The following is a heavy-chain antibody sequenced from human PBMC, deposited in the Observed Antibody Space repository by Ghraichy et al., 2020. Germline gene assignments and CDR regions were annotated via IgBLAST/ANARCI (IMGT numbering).Heavy chain of an antibody. V-gene: IGHV4-39*07. D-gene: IGHD3-22*01. J-gene: IGHJ4*02. CDR1: GGSISSSSYY. CDR2: IYYSGST. Sequence: SETLSLTCTVSGGSISSSSYYWGWIRQPPGKGLEWIGSIYYSGSTYYNPSLKSRVTISVDTSKNQFSLKLSSVTAADTAVYYCARQGYYYDSSGYYPSLGYFDYWGQGTLVTVSS. CDR3: ARQGYYYDSSGYYPSLGYFDY.